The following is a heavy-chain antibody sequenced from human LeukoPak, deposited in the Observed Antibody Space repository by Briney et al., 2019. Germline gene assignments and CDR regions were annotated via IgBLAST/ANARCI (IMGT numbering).Heavy chain of an antibody. J-gene: IGHJ4*02. CDR2: IYYSEDT. CDR3: AREFIEVAGGGLDY. D-gene: IGHD6-19*01. CDR1: GGSISSSSYY. V-gene: IGHV4-39*02. Sequence: SETLSLTCTVSGGSISSSSYYWGWIRQPPGKGLEWIGSIYYSEDTYYNPSLKSRVSISVDTSKNQFSLKLNSVTAADTAVYYCAREFIEVAGGGLDYWGQGTLVTGSS.